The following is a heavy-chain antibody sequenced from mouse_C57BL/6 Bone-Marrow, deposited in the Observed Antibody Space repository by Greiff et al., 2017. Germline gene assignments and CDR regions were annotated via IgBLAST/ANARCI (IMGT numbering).Heavy chain of an antibody. CDR3: ARSGKITTVVARNWYFDV. CDR1: GYTFTSYW. J-gene: IGHJ1*03. Sequence: QVQLQQPRAELVKPGASVKLSCKASGYTFTSYWMHWVKQRPGQGLEWIGMIHPNSGSTNYNEKFKSKATLTVDKSSSTAYMQLSSLTSEDSAVYYCARSGKITTVVARNWYFDVWGTGTTVTVSS. V-gene: IGHV1-64*01. CDR2: IHPNSGST. D-gene: IGHD1-1*01.